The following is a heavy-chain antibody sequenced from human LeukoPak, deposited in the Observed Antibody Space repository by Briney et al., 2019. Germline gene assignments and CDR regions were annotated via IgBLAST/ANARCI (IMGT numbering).Heavy chain of an antibody. J-gene: IGHJ5*02. D-gene: IGHD3-22*01. CDR1: GYTFTGYY. Sequence: ASVTVSCTTSGYTFTGYYMLWVRQAPGQGLEWMGRIVPNSGDTNYAQKFQGRVTLTRDTSISTACMELSRLRSDDTAVYYCARDPVGTRYYYEGAWFDPWGQGTLVTVSS. CDR2: IVPNSGDT. V-gene: IGHV1-2*06. CDR3: ARDPVGTRYYYEGAWFDP.